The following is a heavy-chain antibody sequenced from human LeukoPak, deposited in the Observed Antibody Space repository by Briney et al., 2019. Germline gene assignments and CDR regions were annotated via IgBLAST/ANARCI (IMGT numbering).Heavy chain of an antibody. V-gene: IGHV1-69*04. CDR1: GGTFSSYA. D-gene: IGHD4-17*01. CDR2: IIPIFGIA. CDR3: ARERDYGDWRRGAFDI. J-gene: IGHJ3*02. Sequence: ASVKVSCKASGGTFSSYAISWERQAPGQGLEWMGRIIPIFGIANYAQKSQGRVTITADKSTSTAYMELSSLRSEDTAVYYCARERDYGDWRRGAFDIWGQGTIVTVSS.